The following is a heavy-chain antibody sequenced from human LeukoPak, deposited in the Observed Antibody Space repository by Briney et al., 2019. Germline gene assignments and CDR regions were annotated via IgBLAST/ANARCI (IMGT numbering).Heavy chain of an antibody. Sequence: SETLSLTCTVSGGSISSNTYYWSWIRQPAGKGLEWIGRVFTSGSTNYNPSLKSRVTISVDTSKNQFSLKLTSVTAADTAVYYCARGYYYFDYWGQGTLVTVSS. D-gene: IGHD1-1*01. J-gene: IGHJ4*02. CDR2: VFTSGST. CDR3: ARGYYYFDY. V-gene: IGHV4-61*02. CDR1: GGSISSNTYY.